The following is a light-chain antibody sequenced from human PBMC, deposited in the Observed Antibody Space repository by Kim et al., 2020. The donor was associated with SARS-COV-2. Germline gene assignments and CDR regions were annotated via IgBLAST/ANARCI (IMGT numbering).Light chain of an antibody. CDR2: QDT. Sequence: SYELTQPPSVSVSPGQTADITCSGDKLRDKYVCWYQHKPGQSPVVVIYQDTRRPSGIPERFSGSKSGNTATLTISGTQAMDEADYYCQAWDSSTNVFGAG. CDR1: KLRDKY. J-gene: IGLJ1*01. V-gene: IGLV3-1*01. CDR3: QAWDSSTNV.